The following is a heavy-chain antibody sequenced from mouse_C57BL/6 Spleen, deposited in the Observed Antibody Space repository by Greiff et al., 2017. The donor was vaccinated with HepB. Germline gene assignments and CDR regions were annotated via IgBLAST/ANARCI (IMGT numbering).Heavy chain of an antibody. D-gene: IGHD2-2*01. V-gene: IGHV1-26*01. Sequence: EVQLQQSGPELVKPGASVKISCKASGYTFTDYYMNWVKQSHGKSLEWIGDINPNNGGTSYNQKFKGKATLTVDKSSSTAYMELRSLTSEDSAVYYCARDGYETVYYFDYWGQGTTLTVSS. CDR1: GYTFTDYY. CDR3: ARDGYETVYYFDY. J-gene: IGHJ2*01. CDR2: INPNNGGT.